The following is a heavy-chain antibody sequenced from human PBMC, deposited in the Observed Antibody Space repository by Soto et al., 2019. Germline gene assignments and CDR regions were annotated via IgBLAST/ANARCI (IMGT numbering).Heavy chain of an antibody. CDR3: AKNGQPPYYYYGMDV. J-gene: IGHJ6*02. Sequence: QGQLVQSGPEVKKPGASVKVSCKTSGYTFSRYGISWVRQGPGQGLEWMGWISGYNGDTNYAQKVQGRVTMTIDTSTYTAYMELRSLTSDDTAIYYCAKNGQPPYYYYGMDVWGQGTTVTVSS. D-gene: IGHD2-8*01. V-gene: IGHV1-18*01. CDR1: GYTFSRYG. CDR2: ISGYNGDT.